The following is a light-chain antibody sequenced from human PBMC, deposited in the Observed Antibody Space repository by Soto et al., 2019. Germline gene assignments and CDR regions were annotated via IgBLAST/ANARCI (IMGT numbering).Light chain of an antibody. V-gene: IGKV2-28*01. J-gene: IGKJ1*01. CDR3: MQALQTRT. CDR1: QSLLHSNGYNY. CDR2: LGS. Sequence: DILMTQSPLSLPVTPGEPASISCRSSQSLLHSNGYNYLDWYLQKPGQSPQLLIYLGSYRASGVPERFSGSGSGTDFTLKISRVEAEDVGVYYCMQALQTRTFGHGTNADI.